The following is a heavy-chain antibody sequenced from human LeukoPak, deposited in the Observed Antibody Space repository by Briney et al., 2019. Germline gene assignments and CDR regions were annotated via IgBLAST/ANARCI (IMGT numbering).Heavy chain of an antibody. CDR2: INPNSGGT. CDR3: ALERLDIVVVVAATLPLD. V-gene: IGHV1-2*02. J-gene: IGHJ4*02. Sequence: ASVKVSCKASGYTFTGYYMHWVRQAPGQGHEWMGWINPNSGGTNYAQKFQGRVTMTRDTSISTAYMELSRLRSDDTAVYYCALERLDIVVVVAATLPLDWGQGTLVTVSS. D-gene: IGHD2-15*01. CDR1: GYTFTGYY.